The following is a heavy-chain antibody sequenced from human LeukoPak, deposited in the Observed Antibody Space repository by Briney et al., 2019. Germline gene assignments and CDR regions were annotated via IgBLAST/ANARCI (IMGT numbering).Heavy chain of an antibody. CDR2: INTDNSNT. V-gene: IGHV1-3*04. J-gene: IGHJ4*02. CDR3: ARSTGPGGYFDF. D-gene: IGHD2-15*01. CDR1: GYTFISKG. Sequence: GASVKVSCKASGYTFISKGIHWVRQAPGQRLEWVAWINTDNSNTKRSQTLLGRVTITRDTSATTAYMELSSLRFEDTAVYYCARSTGPGGYFDFGGQGPLVTVSS.